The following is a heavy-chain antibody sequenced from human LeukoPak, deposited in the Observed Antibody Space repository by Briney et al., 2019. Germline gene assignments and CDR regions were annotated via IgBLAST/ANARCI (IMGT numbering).Heavy chain of an antibody. J-gene: IGHJ5*02. D-gene: IGHD2-2*01. CDR2: ISAYNGNT. CDR1: GYTFTSYG. V-gene: IGHV1-18*01. CDR3: ARTVANQLSSDWFDP. Sequence: ASVKVSCRASGYTFTSYGISWVRQAPGQGLEWMGWISAYNGNTNYAQKLQGRVTMTTDTSTSTAYMELRSLRSDDTAVYYCARTVANQLSSDWFDPWGQGTLVTVSS.